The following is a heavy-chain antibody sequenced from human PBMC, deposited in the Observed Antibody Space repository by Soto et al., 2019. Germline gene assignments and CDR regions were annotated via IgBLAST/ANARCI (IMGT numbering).Heavy chain of an antibody. V-gene: IGHV4-31*03. CDR2: IYYSGST. CDR1: GCSISSGGYY. D-gene: IGHD3-3*01. J-gene: IGHJ6*02. Sequence: SETLSLTCTVSGCSISSGGYYWSWIRQHPGKGLEWIGYIYYSGSTYYNPSLKSRVTISVDTSKNQFSLKLSSVTAADTAVYYCARDRARFENYGMDVWGQGTTVTVSS. CDR3: ARDRARFENYGMDV.